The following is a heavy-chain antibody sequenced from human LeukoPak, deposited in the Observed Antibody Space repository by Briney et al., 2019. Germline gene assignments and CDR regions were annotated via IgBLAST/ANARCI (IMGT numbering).Heavy chain of an antibody. CDR2: ISSSGSTI. CDR3: ARGGGSEKQYALWYFDY. CDR1: GFTFSSYE. J-gene: IGHJ4*02. D-gene: IGHD3-10*01. V-gene: IGHV3-48*03. Sequence: GGSLRLSCAASGFTFSSYEMNWVRQAPGKGLEWVSYISSSGSTIYYADSVKGRFTISRDNAKNSLYLQMNNLRAEDTAVYYCARGGGSEKQYALWYFDYWGQGTLVTVSS.